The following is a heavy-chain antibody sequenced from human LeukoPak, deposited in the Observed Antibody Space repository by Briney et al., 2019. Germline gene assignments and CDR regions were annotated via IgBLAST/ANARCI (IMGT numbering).Heavy chain of an antibody. J-gene: IGHJ6*04. Sequence: SETLSLTCSVSGDSFSSSSYYWGWIRQPPGKGLEWIGSINYSGTTYYNPSLKSRVTISVDTSQNQFSLRLSSVTAADTAVYHCARGLRLPSRSAPAVPHVWAKGTTVTVSA. V-gene: IGHV4-39*01. CDR2: INYSGTT. CDR3: ARGLRLPSRSAPAVPHV. D-gene: IGHD2-2*01. CDR1: GDSFSSSSYY.